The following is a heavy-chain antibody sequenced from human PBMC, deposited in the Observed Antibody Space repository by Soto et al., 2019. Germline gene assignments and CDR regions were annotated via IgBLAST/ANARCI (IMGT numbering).Heavy chain of an antibody. CDR2: MNPNSGNT. J-gene: IGHJ3*02. V-gene: IGHV1-8*01. Sequence: ASVKVSCKASGYTFTSYDINWVRQATGQGLEWMGWMNPNSGNTGYAQKFQGRVTMTRNTSISTAYMELSSLRSEDTAVYYCASELDIVANDAFYIWGQGTMVIVSS. CDR1: GYTFTSYD. CDR3: ASELDIVANDAFYI. D-gene: IGHD5-12*01.